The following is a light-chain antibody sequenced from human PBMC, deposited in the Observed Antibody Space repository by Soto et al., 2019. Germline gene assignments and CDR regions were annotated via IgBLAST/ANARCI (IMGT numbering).Light chain of an antibody. Sequence: EIVLTQSPATLSLSPGERATLSCRASQSVGSYLAWYQQKPGQSPRLLIYDASNRATGIPARFSGSGSGTDFTLTISCLEPADLAGYYCQQRSKWPRTFGQGTKVEIK. CDR1: QSVGSY. CDR3: QQRSKWPRT. J-gene: IGKJ1*01. CDR2: DAS. V-gene: IGKV3-11*01.